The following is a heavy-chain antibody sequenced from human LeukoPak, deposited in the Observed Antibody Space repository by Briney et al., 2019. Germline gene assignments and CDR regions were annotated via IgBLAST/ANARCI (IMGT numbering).Heavy chain of an antibody. CDR3: AREVRYFDPSDYYYGMDV. V-gene: IGHV3-66*01. CDR1: GFTVSSNY. J-gene: IGHJ6*02. D-gene: IGHD3-9*01. Sequence: GGSLRLSCAASGFTVSSNYMSWVRQAPGKGLEWVSVIYSGGSTYYADSVKGRFTISRDNSKNTLYLQMNSLRAEDTAVYYCAREVRYFDPSDYYYGMDVWGQGPTVTVSS. CDR2: IYSGGST.